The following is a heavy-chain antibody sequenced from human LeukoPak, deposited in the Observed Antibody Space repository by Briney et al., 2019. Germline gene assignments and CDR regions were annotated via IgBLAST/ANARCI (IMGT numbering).Heavy chain of an antibody. V-gene: IGHV4-61*02. CDR2: IYTSGST. Sequence: SQTLSLTCTVSGGSISSGSYYWSWIRQPAGKGLEWIGRIYTSGSTNYNPSLKSRVTMSVDTSKNQFSLKLSSVTAADTAVYYCARPIAAAGSRWFDPWGQGTLVTVSS. CDR3: ARPIAAAGSRWFDP. D-gene: IGHD6-13*01. CDR1: GGSISSGSYY. J-gene: IGHJ5*02.